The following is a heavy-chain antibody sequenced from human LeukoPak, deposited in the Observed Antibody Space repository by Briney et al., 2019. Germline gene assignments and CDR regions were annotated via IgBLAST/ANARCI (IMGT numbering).Heavy chain of an antibody. J-gene: IGHJ4*02. CDR1: GFTFNIYS. CDR2: ITSTSTYI. CDR3: ARDRRHSHSGFDY. D-gene: IGHD5-18*01. Sequence: GGSLRLSFSASGFTFNIYSLNWVRQAPGKGLEWVSSITSTSTYIYYADSVKGRFTISRDNAQNSLYLQMNSLRAEDTAVYYCARDRRHSHSGFDYWGQGTLVTVSS. V-gene: IGHV3-21*01.